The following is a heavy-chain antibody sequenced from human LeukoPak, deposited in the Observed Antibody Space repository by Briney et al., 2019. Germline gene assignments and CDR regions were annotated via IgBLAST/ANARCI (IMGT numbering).Heavy chain of an antibody. D-gene: IGHD6-19*01. Sequence: GGSLRLSCAASGFTFSNYGMGWVRQAPGKGLEWVSAISGSGGSTYYADSVKGRFTISRDNSKNTLYLQMNSLRAEDTAVYYCAKDLAVAGAFDYWGQGTLVTVSS. CDR2: ISGSGGST. J-gene: IGHJ4*02. CDR1: GFTFSNYG. CDR3: AKDLAVAGAFDY. V-gene: IGHV3-23*01.